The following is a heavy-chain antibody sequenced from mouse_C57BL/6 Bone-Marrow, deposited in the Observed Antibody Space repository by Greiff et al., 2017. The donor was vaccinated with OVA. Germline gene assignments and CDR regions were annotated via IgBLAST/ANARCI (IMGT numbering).Heavy chain of an antibody. CDR3: ARDGYYVYYAMDY. Sequence: VQLQQPGAELVMPGASVKLSCKASGYTFTSYWMHWVKQRPGQGLEWIGEIDPSDSYTNYNQKFKGKSTLTVDKSSSTAYMQLSSLTSEDSAVYYCARDGYYVYYAMDYCGQGTSVTVSS. D-gene: IGHD2-3*01. J-gene: IGHJ4*01. CDR1: GYTFTSYW. V-gene: IGHV1-69*01. CDR2: IDPSDSYT.